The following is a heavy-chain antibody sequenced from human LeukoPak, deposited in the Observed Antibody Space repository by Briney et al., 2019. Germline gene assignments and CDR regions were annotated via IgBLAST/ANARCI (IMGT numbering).Heavy chain of an antibody. J-gene: IGHJ4*02. CDR1: GFSLSTSGVG. CDR3: AHTTTVVLGFDY. Sequence: SGPTLAKPTQTLTLTCTFSGFSLSTSGVGVGWIRQPPGKALEWLAFIYWNDDEPYSPSLKSRLTITKDTSKNQVVLTMTNMYPVDTATYFCAHTTTVVLGFDYWGQGTLVTVSS. CDR2: IYWNDDE. V-gene: IGHV2-5*01. D-gene: IGHD4-11*01.